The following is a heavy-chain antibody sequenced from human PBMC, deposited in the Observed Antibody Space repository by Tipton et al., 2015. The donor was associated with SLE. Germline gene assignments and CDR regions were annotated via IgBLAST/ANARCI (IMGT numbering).Heavy chain of an antibody. J-gene: IGHJ4*02. CDR3: ARGVHSSGYYYFDY. D-gene: IGHD6-19*01. CDR2: MNPNSGNT. CDR1: GYTFTTYD. V-gene: IGHV1-8*02. Sequence: QLVQSGAEVKKPGASVKVSCKASGYTFTTYDINWVRQATGQGLEWMGWMNPNSGNTGYAQQFQGRVTMTRHTSISTAYMELSSLRSEDTAVYYWARGVHSSGYYYFDYWGQGTLVTVSS.